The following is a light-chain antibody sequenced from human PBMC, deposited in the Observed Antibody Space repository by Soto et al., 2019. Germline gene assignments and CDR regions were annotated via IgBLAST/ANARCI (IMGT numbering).Light chain of an antibody. CDR3: QHRSSWPRS. CDR1: ESVGTS. J-gene: IGKJ1*01. V-gene: IGKV3-11*01. Sequence: DIVLTQSPATLPLSPGDRATLSCRASESVGTSLAWYKQQPGQAPRLLIHDAAYRASGIPERFRGSGSGTAFSLSISSLEPDDFAVYYCQHRSSWPRSFGRGTKVEV. CDR2: DAA.